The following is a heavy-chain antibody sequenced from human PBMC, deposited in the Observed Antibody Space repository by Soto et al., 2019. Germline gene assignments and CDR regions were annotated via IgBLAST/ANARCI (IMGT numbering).Heavy chain of an antibody. CDR2: INQDGSET. Sequence: PGGSLRLSCAASGFTFSSYWMSWVRQAPGKGLEWVANINQDGSETYYVDSVKGPFTISRDNGKNSQYLQMNSLRAEDTAVYYCARFPLFSGSPENWYFDLWGRGTLVTVSS. CDR1: GFTFSSYW. CDR3: ARFPLFSGSPENWYFDL. J-gene: IGHJ2*01. D-gene: IGHD1-26*01. V-gene: IGHV3-7*01.